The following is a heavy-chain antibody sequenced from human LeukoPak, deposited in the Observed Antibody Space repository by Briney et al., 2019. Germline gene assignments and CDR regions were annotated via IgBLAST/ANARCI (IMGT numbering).Heavy chain of an antibody. D-gene: IGHD6-13*01. V-gene: IGHV3-74*01. CDR1: RFTFSSYW. J-gene: IGHJ4*02. Sequence: PGGSLRLSCAASRFTFSSYWMHWVRQAPGKGLVWVSRINSDGSSTSYADSVKGRFTISRDNAKNTLYLQMNSLRAEDTAVYYCARDIEAAGLFLDYWGQGTLVTVSS. CDR2: INSDGSST. CDR3: ARDIEAAGLFLDY.